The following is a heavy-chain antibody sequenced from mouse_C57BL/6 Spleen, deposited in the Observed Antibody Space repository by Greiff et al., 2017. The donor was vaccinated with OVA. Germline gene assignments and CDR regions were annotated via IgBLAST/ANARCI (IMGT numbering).Heavy chain of an antibody. CDR2: ISDGGSYT. CDR1: GFTFSSYA. J-gene: IGHJ1*03. CDR3: ARDEDYGSRDVSYWYFDV. Sequence: EVKLVESGGGLVKPGGSLKLSCAASGFTFSSYAMSWVRQTPEKRLEWVATISDGGSYTYYPDNVKGRFTISRDNAKNNLYLQMSHLKSEDTAMYYCARDEDYGSRDVSYWYFDVWGTGTTVTVSS. V-gene: IGHV5-4*01. D-gene: IGHD1-1*01.